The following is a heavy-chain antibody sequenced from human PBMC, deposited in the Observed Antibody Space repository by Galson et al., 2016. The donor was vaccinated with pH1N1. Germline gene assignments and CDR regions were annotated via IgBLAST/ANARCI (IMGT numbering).Heavy chain of an antibody. D-gene: IGHD5-12*01. Sequence: SVKVSCKASGYTFSGSYIHWVRQAPGQGLEWMGWINPKSGATNDAQKFRGRFTMTRDTSINTVYMDLTSLTSDDPAFYFCAREGSGYDFWFDPWGQGTLVTVSS. V-gene: IGHV1-2*02. CDR3: AREGSGYDFWFDP. CDR2: INPKSGAT. J-gene: IGHJ5*02. CDR1: GYTFSGSY.